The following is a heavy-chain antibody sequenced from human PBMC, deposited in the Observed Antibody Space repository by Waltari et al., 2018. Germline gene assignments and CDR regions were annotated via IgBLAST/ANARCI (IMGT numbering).Heavy chain of an antibody. Sequence: QLQLQESGPGLVKPSETLSLTCTVSGGSISSSSYYWGWIRQPPGKGLEWIGSIYYSGSTYYNPSLKSRVTIAVDTSKNQCSLKLSSVTAADTAVYYCAGATTIWYFDLWGRGTLVTVSS. V-gene: IGHV4-39*07. D-gene: IGHD1-26*01. J-gene: IGHJ2*01. CDR3: AGATTIWYFDL. CDR1: GGSISSSSYY. CDR2: IYYSGST.